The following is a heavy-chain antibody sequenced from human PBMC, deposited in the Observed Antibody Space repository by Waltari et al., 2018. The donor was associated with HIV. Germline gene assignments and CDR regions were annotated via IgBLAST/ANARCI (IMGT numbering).Heavy chain of an antibody. D-gene: IGHD3-22*01. CDR3: ARDPYPFGYDDAFDI. Sequence: QVQLQESGPGLVKPSQTLSLTCTVSGGSISSGSYYWSWIRQPAGKGLEWIGRSYTSGSPHYSPSRTSLVTISVDPSKNQFSLKLSSVPAADTVVDYCARDPYPFGYDDAFDIWGQGTMVTVSS. J-gene: IGHJ3*02. V-gene: IGHV4-61*02. CDR1: GGSISSGSYY. CDR2: SYTSGSP.